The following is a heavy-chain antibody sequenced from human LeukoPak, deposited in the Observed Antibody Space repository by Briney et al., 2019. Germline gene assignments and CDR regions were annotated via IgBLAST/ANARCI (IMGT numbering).Heavy chain of an antibody. CDR3: ARERSGYGGGFDY. J-gene: IGHJ4*02. D-gene: IGHD5-12*01. CDR1: GFTFSSYS. CDR2: ISSRSSTI. Sequence: GGSLRLSCAASGFTFSSYSMNWVRQAPGKGLEWVPYISSRSSTIYYVDSVKDRFTISRDNAKNSLYLQMNSLRAEDTAVYYCARERSGYGGGFDYWGQGTLVTVSS. V-gene: IGHV3-48*01.